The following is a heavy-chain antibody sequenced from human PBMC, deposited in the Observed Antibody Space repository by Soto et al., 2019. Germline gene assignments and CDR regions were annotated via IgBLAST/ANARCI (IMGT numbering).Heavy chain of an antibody. J-gene: IGHJ3*02. D-gene: IGHD6-13*01. Sequence: PGGSLRLSCAASGFTFSSYWMHWVRQAPGKGLVWVSRINSDGSSTSYADSVKGRFTISRDNAKNTLYLQMNSLRAEDTAVYYCARVMEQQLVQDAFDIWGQGTMVTVSS. CDR2: INSDGSST. V-gene: IGHV3-74*01. CDR3: ARVMEQQLVQDAFDI. CDR1: GFTFSSYW.